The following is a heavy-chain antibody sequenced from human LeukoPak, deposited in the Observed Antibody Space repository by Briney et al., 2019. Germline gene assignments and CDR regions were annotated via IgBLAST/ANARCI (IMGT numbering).Heavy chain of an antibody. V-gene: IGHV3-7*01. CDR3: ARERSPFCSGGSCYSDY. Sequence: GGSLRLSCAASGFTFSSYWMSWVRQAPGKGLEWVANIKQDGSEKYYVDSVKGRFTISRDSAKNSLYLQMNSLRAEDTAVYYCARERSPFCSGGSCYSDYWGQGTLVTVSS. D-gene: IGHD2-15*01. CDR1: GFTFSSYW. CDR2: IKQDGSEK. J-gene: IGHJ4*02.